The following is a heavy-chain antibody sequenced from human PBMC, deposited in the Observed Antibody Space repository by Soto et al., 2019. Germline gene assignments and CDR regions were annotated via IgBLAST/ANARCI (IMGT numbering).Heavy chain of an antibody. CDR1: GVSIASSNYY. V-gene: IGHV4-30-4*01. J-gene: IGHJ4*02. D-gene: IGHD2-15*01. CDR3: GSQLMEARSGHVDYDY. Sequence: QVHLHESGPGLVKASQTLSLTCAVSGVSIASSNYYWSWLRQPPGKGLEWVGYIFYSGGAYYNPSLMRRMVMSIDEYKSQFSLNLNSTTAADTAIYFCGSQLMEARSGHVDYDYWGQGILVTVSS. CDR2: IFYSGGA.